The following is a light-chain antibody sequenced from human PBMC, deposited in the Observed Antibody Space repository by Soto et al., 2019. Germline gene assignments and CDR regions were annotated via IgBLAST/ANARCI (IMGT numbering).Light chain of an antibody. V-gene: IGKV3-15*01. CDR3: QQYNNWPPI. J-gene: IGKJ3*01. Sequence: EIVVTQSPGTLSLSPGERATLSCRASQSVSSNLAWYQQKPGQAPRLLIYGASTRATGIPARFSGSGSGTEFTLTISSLQSEDFAVYYCQQYNNWPPIFGPGTKVDIK. CDR1: QSVSSN. CDR2: GAS.